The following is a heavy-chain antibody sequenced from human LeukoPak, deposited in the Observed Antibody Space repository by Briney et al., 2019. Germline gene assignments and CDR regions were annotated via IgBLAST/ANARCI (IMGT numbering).Heavy chain of an antibody. V-gene: IGHV4-4*07. J-gene: IGHJ4*02. CDR2: IYTSGST. CDR3: ARERLYCGGDCYSYFDY. Sequence: PSETLSLTCTVSGGSISSYYWSWIRQPAGKGLEWIGRIYTSGSTNYNPSLKSRVTMSVDTSKNQFSLKLSSVTAADTAVYYCARERLYCGGDCYSYFDYWGQGTLVTVSS. CDR1: GGSISSYY. D-gene: IGHD2-21*01.